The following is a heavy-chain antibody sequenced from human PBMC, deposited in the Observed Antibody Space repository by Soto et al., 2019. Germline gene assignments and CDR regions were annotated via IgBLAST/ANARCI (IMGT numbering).Heavy chain of an antibody. CDR3: VKDGSSGWPYYYGMDV. CDR1: GFTFSSYG. D-gene: IGHD6-19*01. V-gene: IGHV3-30*18. Sequence: ESGGGVVQPGRSLRRSCAASGFTFSSYGMHWVRQAPGKGLEWVAVISYDGSNKYYADSLKGRFTVSRENSKNTLYLQMSSLRAEDTAVYYCVKDGSSGWPYYYGMDVWGQGTTVTVSS. CDR2: ISYDGSNK. J-gene: IGHJ6*02.